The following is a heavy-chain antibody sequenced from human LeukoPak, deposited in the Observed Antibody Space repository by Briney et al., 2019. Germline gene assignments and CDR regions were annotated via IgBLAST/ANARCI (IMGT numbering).Heavy chain of an antibody. Sequence: SETLSLTCTVSGGSISSSSYYWGWIRQPPGKGLEWIGSIYYSGSTYYNPSLKSRVTISVDTSKNQFSLKLSSVAAADTAVYYCARHGAVAGFYYYYYMDVWGKGTTVTVSS. J-gene: IGHJ6*03. CDR1: GGSISSSSYY. CDR2: IYYSGST. CDR3: ARHGAVAGFYYYYYMDV. D-gene: IGHD6-19*01. V-gene: IGHV4-39*01.